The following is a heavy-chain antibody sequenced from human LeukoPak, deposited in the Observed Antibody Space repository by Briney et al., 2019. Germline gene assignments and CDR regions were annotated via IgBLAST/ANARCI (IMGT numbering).Heavy chain of an antibody. CDR2: ISGSGGST. J-gene: IGHJ2*01. V-gene: IGHV3-23*01. D-gene: IGHD6-19*01. Sequence: GGSLRLSCAASGFTFRSSAMSWVRQAPGKGLEWVSAISGSGGSTYYADSVKGRFTISRDNAKNSLYLQMNSLRAEDTAVYYCARQPEYSSGWYRGAWYFDLWGRGTLVTVSS. CDR3: ARQPEYSSGWYRGAWYFDL. CDR1: GFTFRSSA.